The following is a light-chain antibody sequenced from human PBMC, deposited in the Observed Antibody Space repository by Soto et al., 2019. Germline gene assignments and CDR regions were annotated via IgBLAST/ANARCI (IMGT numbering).Light chain of an antibody. J-gene: IGKJ2*01. V-gene: IGKV2-28*01. CDR2: LGS. CDR1: QSLLHSNGYNY. Sequence: DIVMTQSPLSLPVTPGEPASISCRSSQSLLHSNGYNYLDWYLQKPGQSPQLLIYLGSNRASGVPDRFSGSGSGTDFTLKISRVEAEDVGVYYCMQALQTPWYTFGHGTKLEIK. CDR3: MQALQTPWYT.